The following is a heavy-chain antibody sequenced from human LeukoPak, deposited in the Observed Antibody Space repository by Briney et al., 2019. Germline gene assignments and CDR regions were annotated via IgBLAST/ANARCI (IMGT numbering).Heavy chain of an antibody. CDR2: INPNSGGT. Sequence: WASVKVSCKTSGYSFTGYYMHWVRQAPGQGLEWMGWINPNSGGTNYAQKFQGRVTMTRDTSISTAYMELSRLRSDDTAVYYCARDPRSGYYLNYFDYWGQGTLVTVSS. J-gene: IGHJ4*02. CDR3: ARDPRSGYYLNYFDY. D-gene: IGHD3-3*01. V-gene: IGHV1-2*02. CDR1: GYSFTGYY.